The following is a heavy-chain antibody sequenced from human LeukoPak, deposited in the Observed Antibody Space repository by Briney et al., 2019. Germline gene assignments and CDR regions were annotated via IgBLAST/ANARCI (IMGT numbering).Heavy chain of an antibody. V-gene: IGHV3-21*01. Sequence: PGGSLRLSCAASGFTFSSYWMNWVRQAPGKGLEWVSSISSSSSYIYYADSVKGRFTISRDNAKNSLYLQMNSLRAEDTAVYYCATDLYNWNHAYWFDPWGQGTLVTVPS. D-gene: IGHD1-14*01. CDR2: ISSSSSYI. CDR3: ATDLYNWNHAYWFDP. CDR1: GFTFSSYW. J-gene: IGHJ5*02.